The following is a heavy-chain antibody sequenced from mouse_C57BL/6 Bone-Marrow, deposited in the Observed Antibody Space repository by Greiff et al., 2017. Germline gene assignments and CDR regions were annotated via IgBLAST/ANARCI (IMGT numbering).Heavy chain of an antibody. CDR3: TTLRN. J-gene: IGHJ2*01. Sequence: DVKLQESGAELVRPGASVKLSCTASGFNIKDDYMHWVKQWPEQGLEWIGWIDPENGDTKCASKFKGKATITADKSSNTAYLQLSSLTSEDTAVYYYTTLRNWGQGTTLTVSS. V-gene: IGHV14-4*01. CDR2: IDPENGDT. CDR1: GFNIKDDY.